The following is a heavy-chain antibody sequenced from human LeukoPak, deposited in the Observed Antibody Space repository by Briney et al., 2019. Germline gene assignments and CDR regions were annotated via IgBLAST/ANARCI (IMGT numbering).Heavy chain of an antibody. Sequence: GGSLRLSCAASGFTFSSYWMSWVRQAPGKGLEWVANIKQDGSEKYYVDSVKGRFTISRDNAKNSLYLQMNSLRAEDTAVYYCARTDRDPFTIFGVVGPFDYWGQGTLVTVPS. D-gene: IGHD3-3*01. V-gene: IGHV3-7*01. CDR3: ARTDRDPFTIFGVVGPFDY. J-gene: IGHJ4*02. CDR1: GFTFSSYW. CDR2: IKQDGSEK.